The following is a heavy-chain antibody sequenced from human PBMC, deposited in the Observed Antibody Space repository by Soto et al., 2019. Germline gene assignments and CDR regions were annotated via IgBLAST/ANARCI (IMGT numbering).Heavy chain of an antibody. V-gene: IGHV1-46*03. D-gene: IGHD3-10*01. Sequence: ASVKVSCTASGGTLSSYAISWVRQAPEQGLEWMGIINPSGGSTSYAQKFQGRVTMTRDTSTSTVYMELSSLRSEDTAVYYCARDSNYYGSGSYRNWFDPWGQGTLVTVSS. CDR3: ARDSNYYGSGSYRNWFDP. CDR1: GGTLSSYA. J-gene: IGHJ5*02. CDR2: INPSGGST.